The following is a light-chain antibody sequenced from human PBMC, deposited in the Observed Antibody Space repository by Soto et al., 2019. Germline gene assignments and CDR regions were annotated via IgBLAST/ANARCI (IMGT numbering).Light chain of an antibody. Sequence: QSVLTQSPSVSGTPGQRVTISCSGSSSNIGSNYVYWYQQLPGTAPKLLIYRNSQPPSGVPDRFSGSKSGTSASLAISGLRSEDEADYYCAAWDDSLSGPVFGGGTKLTVL. J-gene: IGLJ2*01. CDR3: AAWDDSLSGPV. V-gene: IGLV1-47*01. CDR1: SSNIGSNY. CDR2: RNS.